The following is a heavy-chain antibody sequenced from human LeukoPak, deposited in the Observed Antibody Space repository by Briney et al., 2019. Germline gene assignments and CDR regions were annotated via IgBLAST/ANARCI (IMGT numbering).Heavy chain of an antibody. D-gene: IGHD6-13*01. CDR3: ARIAAAGNRRLNY. CDR2: MNPNSGNT. J-gene: IGHJ4*02. CDR1: GYTFTSYD. Sequence: ASVKVSCKASGYTFTSYDIKWVRQATGQGVEWMGWMNPNSGNTGYAQKFQGRITMTRNTSVSTAYMELSSLTSEDTAVYYCARIAAAGNRRLNYWGQGTLVTVSS. V-gene: IGHV1-8*01.